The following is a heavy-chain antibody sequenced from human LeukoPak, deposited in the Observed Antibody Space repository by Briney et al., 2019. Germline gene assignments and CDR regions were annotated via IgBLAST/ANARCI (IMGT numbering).Heavy chain of an antibody. CDR3: ARLLYYYDTSGFGY. J-gene: IGHJ4*02. Sequence: SETLSLTCTVSGGSISSYDWSWIRQPPGKGLEWVGYIYYGGSTNYNPSLKSRVTISVDTSKNQFSLKLSSVTAADTAVYYCARLLYYYDTSGFGYWGQGTLVTVSS. CDR2: IYYGGST. D-gene: IGHD3-22*01. CDR1: GGSISSYD. V-gene: IGHV4-59*08.